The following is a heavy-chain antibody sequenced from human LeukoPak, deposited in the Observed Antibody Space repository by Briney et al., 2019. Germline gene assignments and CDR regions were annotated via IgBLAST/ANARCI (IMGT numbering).Heavy chain of an antibody. Sequence: AGGSLRLYCAASGFAVSSKYMTWLRQAPGKGMEWVSVIYSDGSTFYADSVKGRFTISRDNAKNTLFLQMNSLKPEDTAVYYCARWPWDYWGQGTLVTVSS. CDR1: GFAVSSKY. CDR2: IYSDGST. V-gene: IGHV3-53*05. J-gene: IGHJ4*02. CDR3: ARWPWDY.